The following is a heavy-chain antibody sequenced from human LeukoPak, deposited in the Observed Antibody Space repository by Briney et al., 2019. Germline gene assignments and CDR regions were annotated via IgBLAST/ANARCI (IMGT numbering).Heavy chain of an antibody. CDR1: GFTFSSHS. CDR3: AIDIVVVPAAIRFDY. V-gene: IGHV3-23*01. Sequence: PGGSLRLSCAASGFTFSSHSMNWVRQAPGKGLEWVSAISGSGGSTYYADSVKGRFTISRDNSKNTLYLQMNSLRAEDTAVYYCAIDIVVVPAAIRFDYWGQGTLVTVSS. J-gene: IGHJ4*02. CDR2: ISGSGGST. D-gene: IGHD2-2*02.